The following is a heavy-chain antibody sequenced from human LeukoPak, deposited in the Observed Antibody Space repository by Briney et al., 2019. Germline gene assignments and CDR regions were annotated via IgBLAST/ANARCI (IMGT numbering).Heavy chain of an antibody. Sequence: SETLSLTCAVYGGSFSGYYWSWIRQPPGKGLEWIGYIYYSGSTNYNPSLKSRVTISVDASKNQFSLKLSSVTAADTAVYYCARDRDGDFDYWGQGTLVTVSS. CDR2: IYYSGST. V-gene: IGHV4-59*01. CDR3: ARDRDGDFDY. CDR1: GGSFSGYY. D-gene: IGHD5-24*01. J-gene: IGHJ4*02.